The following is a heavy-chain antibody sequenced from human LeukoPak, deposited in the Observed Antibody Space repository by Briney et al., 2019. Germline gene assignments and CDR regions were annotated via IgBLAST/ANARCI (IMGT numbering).Heavy chain of an antibody. D-gene: IGHD6-13*01. V-gene: IGHV3-23*01. J-gene: IGHJ4*02. CDR1: GFPFSSYA. Sequence: PGGSLRLSCEASGFPFSSYAMNWVRQAPGKGLEWVSTISGSGGSTYYADSVKGRFTISRDNSKNTLYLQMNSLRAEDTAVYYCAKSRIAAAGTSDYWGQGTLVTVSS. CDR2: ISGSGGST. CDR3: AKSRIAAAGTSDY.